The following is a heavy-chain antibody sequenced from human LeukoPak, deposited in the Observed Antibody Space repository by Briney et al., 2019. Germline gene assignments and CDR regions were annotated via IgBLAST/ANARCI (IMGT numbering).Heavy chain of an antibody. Sequence: GESLKTSCQGSGYSFTTYWIAWVRQIPGRGLEWMGIIYPGDSHIRYSPSFEGQVTISADKSIGTAYLQWSSLKASDTAMYYCARLAFSYCSGGACSRFDYWGHGTLVTVSS. D-gene: IGHD2-15*01. CDR1: GYSFTTYW. CDR2: IYPGDSHI. CDR3: ARLAFSYCSGGACSRFDY. J-gene: IGHJ4*01. V-gene: IGHV5-51*01.